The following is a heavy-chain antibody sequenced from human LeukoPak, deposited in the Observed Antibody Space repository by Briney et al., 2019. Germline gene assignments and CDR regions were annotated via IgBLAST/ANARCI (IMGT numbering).Heavy chain of an antibody. CDR1: GYTFTGYY. J-gene: IGHJ4*02. Sequence: ASVKVSCKASGYTFTGYYMHWVRQAPGQGLEWMGWINPNSGGTNYAQKFQGRVTMTRDTSISTAFMELSRLRSDDTAVYYCARVKAMIIVVRLFDYWGQGTLVTVSS. V-gene: IGHV1-2*02. CDR2: INPNSGGT. D-gene: IGHD3-22*01. CDR3: ARVKAMIIVVRLFDY.